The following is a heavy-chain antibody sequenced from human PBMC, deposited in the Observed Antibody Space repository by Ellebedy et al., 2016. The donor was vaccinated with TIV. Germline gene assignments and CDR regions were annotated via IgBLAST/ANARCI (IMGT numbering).Heavy chain of an antibody. CDR1: GYTFTSYG. CDR3: ARKTVVVVAATDFDY. D-gene: IGHD2-15*01. Sequence: ASVKVSXXASGYTFTSYGISWVRQAPGQGLEWMGWISAYNGNTNYAQKLQGRVTMTTDTSTSTAYMELRSLRSDDTAVYYCARKTVVVVAATDFDYWGQGTLVTVSS. V-gene: IGHV1-18*01. CDR2: ISAYNGNT. J-gene: IGHJ4*02.